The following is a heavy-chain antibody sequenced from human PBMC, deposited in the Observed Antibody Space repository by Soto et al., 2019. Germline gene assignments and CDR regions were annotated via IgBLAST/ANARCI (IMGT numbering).Heavy chain of an antibody. CDR1: GFTFTSSA. CDR2: IVVGSGNT. D-gene: IGHD1-7*01. V-gene: IGHV1-58*01. J-gene: IGHJ6*02. CDR3: AADRITGTTYYYYYGMDV. Sequence: ASVKVSCKASGFTFTSSAVQWVRQARGQRLEWIGWIVVGSGNTNYAQKFQERVTITRDMSTSTAYMELSSLRSEDTAVYYCAADRITGTTYYYYYGMDVWGQGTTVTVSS.